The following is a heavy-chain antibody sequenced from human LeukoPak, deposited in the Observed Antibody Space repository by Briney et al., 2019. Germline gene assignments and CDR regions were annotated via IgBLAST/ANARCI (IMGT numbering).Heavy chain of an antibody. CDR3: AKITKATTPNY. V-gene: IGHV3-23*01. J-gene: IGHJ4*02. CDR1: GFTFSNYA. CDR2: ITDSGRKT. Sequence: GGSLRLSCAASGFTFSNYAMNWVRQASGRGLEWVSGITDSGRKTYYADSVKGRFSISRDNSKNTVYLQMSDLRAEDTAVYYCAKITKATTPNYWGQGTLVTVSS. D-gene: IGHD4-17*01.